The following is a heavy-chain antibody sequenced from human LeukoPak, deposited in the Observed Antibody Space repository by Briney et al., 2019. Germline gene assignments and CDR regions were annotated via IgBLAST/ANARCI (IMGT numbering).Heavy chain of an antibody. V-gene: IGHV4-39*07. J-gene: IGHJ5*02. Sequence: SETLSLTCTVSGGSISSSSYYWGWIRQPPGKGLEWIGSIYYSGSTYYNPSLKSRVTISVDTSKNQFSLKLSSVTAADTAVYYCAKGDYCSSTSCYVNWFDPWGQGTLVTVSS. CDR1: GGSISSSSYY. CDR2: IYYSGST. D-gene: IGHD2-2*01. CDR3: AKGDYCSSTSCYVNWFDP.